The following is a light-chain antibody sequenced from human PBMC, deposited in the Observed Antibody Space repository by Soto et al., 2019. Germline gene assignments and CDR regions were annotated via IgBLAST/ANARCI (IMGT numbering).Light chain of an antibody. CDR3: QQYNSYPFT. CDR1: QTISGW. CDR2: DAS. V-gene: IGKV1-5*01. Sequence: DIQMTQSPSSLSASVGDRVTITCRASQTISGWLAWYQQRPGKAPNLLIFDASTLESGVPSRFSGSGSGTTFTLTISSLQSDDFATYYCQQYNSYPFTFGPGTKVDIK. J-gene: IGKJ3*01.